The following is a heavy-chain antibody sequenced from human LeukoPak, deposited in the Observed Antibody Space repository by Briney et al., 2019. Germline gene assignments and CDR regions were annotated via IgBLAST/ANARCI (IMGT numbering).Heavy chain of an antibody. CDR2: IHYSGST. J-gene: IGHJ3*02. V-gene: IGHV4-59*08. CDR3: ARLSRLLDDAFDI. Sequence: SETLSLTCTVSGGSISTYYWSWIRQPPGKGLEWIGHIHYSGSTTYNPSLKSRVTTSVDTPKNQFSLRLTSVTAADTAVYYCARLSRLLDDAFDIWGQGTMVTVSS. D-gene: IGHD5-12*01. CDR1: GGSISTYY.